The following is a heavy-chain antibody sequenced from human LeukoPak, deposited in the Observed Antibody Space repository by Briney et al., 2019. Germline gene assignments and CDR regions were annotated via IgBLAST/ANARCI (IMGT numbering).Heavy chain of an antibody. CDR2: IDTNTANP. CDR3: TRGHTGGYSRNEY. J-gene: IGHJ4*02. CDR1: GYTFTTYA. D-gene: IGHD6-13*01. Sequence: ASVKVSCKASGYTFTTYAMNWVRQAPGQGLEWMGWIDTNTANPTYAQDFTGRFVFSLDTSVSTAYLQISSLQAEDTAVYYCTRGHTGGYSRNEYWGQGTLVTVSS. V-gene: IGHV7-4-1*02.